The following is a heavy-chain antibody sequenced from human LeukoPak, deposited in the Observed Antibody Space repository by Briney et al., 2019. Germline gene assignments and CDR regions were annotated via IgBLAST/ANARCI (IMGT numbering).Heavy chain of an antibody. J-gene: IGHJ4*02. V-gene: IGHV1-2*04. CDR2: INPNSGGT. CDR1: GYTFTGYY. D-gene: IGHD3-10*01. CDR3: ARGVLSYYGSGSYYRHLYYFDY. Sequence: ASVKVSCKASGYTFTGYYMHWVRQAPGQGLEWMGWINPNSGGTNYAQKFQGWVTMTRDTSISTAYMELSRLRSDDTAVYYCARGVLSYYGSGSYYRHLYYFDYWGQGTLVTVSS.